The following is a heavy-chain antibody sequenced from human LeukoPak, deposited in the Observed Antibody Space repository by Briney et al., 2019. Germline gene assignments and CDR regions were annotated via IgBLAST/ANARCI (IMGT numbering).Heavy chain of an antibody. CDR2: IYYSGST. CDR3: ARTYSSGWYYAFDI. V-gene: IGHV4-59*08. Sequence: SETLSLTCTVSGGSISSYYWSWIRQPPGKGLEWIGYIYYSGSTNYNPSLKSRVTISLDTSRNQFSLKLSSVTAADTAVFYCARTYSSGWYYAFDIWGQGTMVTVSS. CDR1: GGSISSYY. J-gene: IGHJ3*02. D-gene: IGHD6-19*01.